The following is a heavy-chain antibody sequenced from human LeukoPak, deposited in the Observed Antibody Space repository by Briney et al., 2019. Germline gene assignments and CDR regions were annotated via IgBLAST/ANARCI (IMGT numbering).Heavy chain of an antibody. V-gene: IGHV1-8*01. Sequence: ASVKVSCKASGYTLTSYDINWVRQATGQGLEWMGWMNPNSGNTGYAQKFQGRVTVTRNTSISTAYMELSSLRSEETAVYYCARPLYPRMIVGAFNYCGMDVWGQGTTVTVSS. CDR2: MNPNSGNT. D-gene: IGHD1-26*01. CDR3: ARPLYPRMIVGAFNYCGMDV. J-gene: IGHJ6*02. CDR1: GYTLTSYD.